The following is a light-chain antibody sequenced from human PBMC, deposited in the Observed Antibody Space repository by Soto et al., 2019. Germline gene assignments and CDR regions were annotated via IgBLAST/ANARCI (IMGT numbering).Light chain of an antibody. CDR1: PTARSY. Sequence: EIVLTQSPATLSLSPGERATLSCRASPTARSYLAWYQQKPGQAPRLLIYDVSNRATGVPARFSGSGSGTDFTLTISRLEPEDFAVYYCHQYNNWPPWTFGQGTKVDIK. V-gene: IGKV3-11*01. CDR2: DVS. CDR3: HQYNNWPPWT. J-gene: IGKJ1*01.